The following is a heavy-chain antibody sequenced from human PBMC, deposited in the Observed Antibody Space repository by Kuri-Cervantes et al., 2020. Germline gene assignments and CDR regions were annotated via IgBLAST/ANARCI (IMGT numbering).Heavy chain of an antibody. CDR1: GFTFSDYY. J-gene: IGHJ6*02. Sequence: GGSLRLSCAASGFTFSDYYMSWIRQAPGKGLEWVSYISSSGSTIYYADSVKDRFTISRDNAKNSLYLQMNSLRDEDTAVYYCARVSGEWFGPMDVWGQGTTVTVSS. V-gene: IGHV3-11*04. D-gene: IGHD3-3*01. CDR2: ISSSGSTI. CDR3: ARVSGEWFGPMDV.